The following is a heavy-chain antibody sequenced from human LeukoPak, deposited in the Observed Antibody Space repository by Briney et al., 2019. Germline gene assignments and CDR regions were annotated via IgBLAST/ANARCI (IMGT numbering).Heavy chain of an antibody. CDR3: ARVNVLRYFDWLLPAYYFDY. CDR2: IYYSGST. Sequence: SETLSLTCTVSGGSISSYYWSWIRQPPGKGLEWIGYIYYSGSTNYNPSLKSRVTISVDTSKNQFSLKLSSVTAADTAVYYCARVNVLRYFDWLLPAYYFDYWGQGTLVTVSS. CDR1: GGSISSYY. D-gene: IGHD3-9*01. V-gene: IGHV4-59*01. J-gene: IGHJ4*02.